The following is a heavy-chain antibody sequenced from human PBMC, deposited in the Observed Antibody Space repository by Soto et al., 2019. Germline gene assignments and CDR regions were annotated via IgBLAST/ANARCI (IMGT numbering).Heavy chain of an antibody. D-gene: IGHD3-22*01. J-gene: IGHJ4*02. CDR2: IYYSGST. V-gene: IGHV4-30-4*01. CDR1: GGSISSGDSY. CDR3: ARGEVNYYDSSGYPDRFDY. Sequence: SETLSLTCTVSGGSISSGDSYWSWIRQPPGKGLEWIGYIYYSGSTYYNPSLKSRVTISVDTSKNQFSLKLSSVTAADTAVYYCARGEVNYYDSSGYPDRFDYWGQGTLVTVSS.